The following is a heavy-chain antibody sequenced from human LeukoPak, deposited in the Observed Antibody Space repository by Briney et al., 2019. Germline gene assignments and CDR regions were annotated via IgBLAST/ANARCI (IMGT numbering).Heavy chain of an antibody. CDR3: ARVLDYGDYGGFDP. CDR1: GFTFSSYA. CDR2: ISGSGDNT. D-gene: IGHD4-17*01. V-gene: IGHV3-23*01. J-gene: IGHJ5*02. Sequence: GGSLRLSCAASGFTFSSYAMSWVRQAPGKGLEWVSGISGSGDNTYYADSVRGRFTISRDNSKNTLYLQMNSLRPKDTAMFYCARVLDYGDYGGFDPWGQGTLVTVSS.